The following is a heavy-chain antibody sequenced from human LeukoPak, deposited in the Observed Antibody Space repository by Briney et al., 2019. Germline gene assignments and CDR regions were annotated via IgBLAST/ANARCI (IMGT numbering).Heavy chain of an antibody. CDR1: GGSIDSGDYY. V-gene: IGHV4-30-4*01. CDR3: ARDTLCSSTSCDGMDV. CDR2: IYYSGST. Sequence: SQTLSLTCTVSGGSIDSGDYYWSWIRQPPGKGLEWIGYIYYSGSTYYNPSLKSRVTISVDTSKNQFSLKLSSVTAADTAVYYCARDTLCSSTSCDGMDVWGQGTTVTVSS. D-gene: IGHD2-2*01. J-gene: IGHJ6*02.